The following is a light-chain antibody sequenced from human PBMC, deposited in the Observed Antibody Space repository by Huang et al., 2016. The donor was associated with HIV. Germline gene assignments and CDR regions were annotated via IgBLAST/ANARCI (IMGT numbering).Light chain of an antibody. CDR2: DAS. V-gene: IGKV1-33*01. CDR1: QDIRNH. J-gene: IGKJ4*01. Sequence: DIQMTQSPSSLSASVGDRVTITCQASQDIRNHLNWYQHKPGKAPKLLSYDASSLETGVPSRFSGGGSGTDFTFTVSSLQPEDIATYYCQHYDSLPLTFGGGTKVEIK. CDR3: QHYDSLPLT.